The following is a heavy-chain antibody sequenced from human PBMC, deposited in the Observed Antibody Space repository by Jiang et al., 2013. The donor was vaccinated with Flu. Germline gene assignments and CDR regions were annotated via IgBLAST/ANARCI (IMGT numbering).Heavy chain of an antibody. Sequence: KPSETLSLTCAVFGYTINSGYYWGWIRQSPGKGLEWIGSIYHSGMTYYNPSLKSRVTMSVDTSKNQFALKLSSVTAADTAVYYCARDKMMYYFDSSGPYYFDHWGQGILVTVPS. CDR2: IYHSGMT. D-gene: IGHD3-22*01. CDR1: GYTINSGYY. CDR3: ARDKMMYYFDSSGPYYFDH. V-gene: IGHV4-38-2*02. J-gene: IGHJ4*02.